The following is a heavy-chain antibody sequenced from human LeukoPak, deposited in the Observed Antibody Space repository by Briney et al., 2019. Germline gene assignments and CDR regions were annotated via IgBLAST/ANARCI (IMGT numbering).Heavy chain of an antibody. Sequence: SETLSLTCSVSGDSIRDSIYYWGWIRQPPGKGLEWIGNVFYSGSAYYNPSLKSRVTILVDTSKNQFSLKLTSVTAADTAVYYCARQRDVGCSSIGCYGHGAFDIWGRGTVVTVSS. J-gene: IGHJ3*02. V-gene: IGHV4-39*07. D-gene: IGHD2-2*01. CDR3: ARQRDVGCSSIGCYGHGAFDI. CDR1: GDSIRDSIYY. CDR2: VFYSGSA.